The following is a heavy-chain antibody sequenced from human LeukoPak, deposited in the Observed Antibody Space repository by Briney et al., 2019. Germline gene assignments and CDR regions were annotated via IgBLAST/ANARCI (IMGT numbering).Heavy chain of an antibody. D-gene: IGHD5-18*01. V-gene: IGHV1-69*13. CDR3: ARDSGSYGYWWFDP. CDR2: IIPIFGTA. Sequence: SVKVSCKASGGTFSSYAISWVRQAPGQGLEWMGGIIPIFGTANYAQKFQGRVTIAADESTSTAYMELSSLRSEDTAVYYCARDSGSYGYWWFDPWGQGTLVTVSS. J-gene: IGHJ5*02. CDR1: GGTFSSYA.